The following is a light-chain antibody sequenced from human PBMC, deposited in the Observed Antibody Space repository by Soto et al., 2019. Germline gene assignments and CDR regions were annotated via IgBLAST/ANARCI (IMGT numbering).Light chain of an antibody. CDR2: DAS. Sequence: EIVLTQSPATLSLSPGERATLSCRASQSVNSYLAWYQQKPGQAPRLLIYDASNRATGIPARFSGSGSGTDFTLTISSLEPEDFAVYYCQQRSNWPPNYTFGQGTKLEIK. V-gene: IGKV3-11*01. CDR3: QQRSNWPPNYT. CDR1: QSVNSY. J-gene: IGKJ2*01.